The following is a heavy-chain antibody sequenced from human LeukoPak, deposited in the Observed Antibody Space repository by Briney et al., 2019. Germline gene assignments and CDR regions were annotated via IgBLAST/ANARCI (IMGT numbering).Heavy chain of an antibody. V-gene: IGHV5-51*01. CDR3: ARQGQGKIAVAGTGIDY. Sequence: GESLKISCKGSGYSFTSYWIGWVRQMPGKDLEWMGIIYPGDSDTRYSPSFQGQVTISADKSISTAYLQWSSLKASDTAMYYCARQGQGKIAVAGTGIDYWGQGTLVTVSS. D-gene: IGHD6-19*01. J-gene: IGHJ4*02. CDR2: IYPGDSDT. CDR1: GYSFTSYW.